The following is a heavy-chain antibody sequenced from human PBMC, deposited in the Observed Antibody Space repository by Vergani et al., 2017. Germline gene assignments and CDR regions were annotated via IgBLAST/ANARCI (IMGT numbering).Heavy chain of an antibody. CDR1: GFTFSNSA. Sequence: EVHLLESGGGLVQSGGSLRLSCAASGFTFSNSAVSWVRQAPGRGLAWVSSISGPGLSTYYADSVKGRVTISRDNSKNTLYLQMNSLRVEDTAVYYCARAYGRDDWFDYWGQRTLVTVSS. CDR3: ARAYGRDDWFDY. D-gene: IGHD3-9*01. J-gene: IGHJ4*01. CDR2: ISGPGLST. V-gene: IGHV3-23*01.